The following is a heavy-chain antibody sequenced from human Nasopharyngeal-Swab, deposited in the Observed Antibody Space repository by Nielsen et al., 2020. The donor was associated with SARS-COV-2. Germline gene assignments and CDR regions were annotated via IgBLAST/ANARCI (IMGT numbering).Heavy chain of an antibody. CDR1: GDKVSNINAV. V-gene: IGHV6-1*01. Sequence: TLSLTCAISGDKVSNINAVWTRIRQSPSRGLEWLGRTYYRSKWYNHYAISVEGRITINSDTSKNQFSLHLNSVTPEDTAVYYCARGSSPPIFYYYMDVWGKGTMVTVSS. CDR2: TYYRSKWYN. J-gene: IGHJ6*03. CDR3: ARGSSPPIFYYYMDV.